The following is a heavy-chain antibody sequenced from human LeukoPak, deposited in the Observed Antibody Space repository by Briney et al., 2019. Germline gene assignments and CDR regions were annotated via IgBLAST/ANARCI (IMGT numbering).Heavy chain of an antibody. CDR1: GYTFTGYY. J-gene: IGHJ5*02. CDR3: ARKYQLPRRDWFDP. V-gene: IGHV1-2*02. Sequence: ASVTVSCKASGYTFTGYYMHWVRQAPGQGLEWMGWINPNSGGTNYAQKFQGRVTMTRDTSISTAYMELSRLRSDDTAVYYCARKYQLPRRDWFDPWGQGTLVTVSS. D-gene: IGHD2-2*01. CDR2: INPNSGGT.